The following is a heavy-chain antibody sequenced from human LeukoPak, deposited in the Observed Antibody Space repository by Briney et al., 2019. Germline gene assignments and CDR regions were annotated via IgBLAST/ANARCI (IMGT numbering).Heavy chain of an antibody. CDR3: ARHNGP. V-gene: IGHV4-30-4*01. CDR1: GGSIRSGDYY. CDR2: ISYSGST. Sequence: SETLSLTCTVSGGSIRSGDYYWSWIRQRPGKGLEWIGYISYSGSTNYNPSLKSRVTISIDTSKNQFSLKLSSVTAADTAVYYCARHNGPWGQGTLVTVSS. D-gene: IGHD2-8*01. J-gene: IGHJ5*02.